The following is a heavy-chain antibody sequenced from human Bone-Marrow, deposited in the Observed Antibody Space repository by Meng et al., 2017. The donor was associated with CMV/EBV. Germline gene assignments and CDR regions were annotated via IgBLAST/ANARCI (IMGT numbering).Heavy chain of an antibody. CDR1: GFTFSSYA. J-gene: IGHJ2*01. CDR3: AKDLSLGAGWYFDL. CDR2: ISGSGGNT. Sequence: GESLKISCAASGFTFSSYAMSWVRQAPGKGLEWVSTISGSGGNTYYTDSVKGRFTISRDNSKNTLYLQMNSLRAEDTAVYYCAKDLSLGAGWYFDLWGRGTLVTVYS. D-gene: IGHD3-16*01. V-gene: IGHV3-23*01.